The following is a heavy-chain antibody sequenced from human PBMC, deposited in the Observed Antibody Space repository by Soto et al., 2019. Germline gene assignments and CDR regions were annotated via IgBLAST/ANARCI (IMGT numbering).Heavy chain of an antibody. CDR1: AITFSGYA. V-gene: IGHV3-23*01. J-gene: IGHJ6*02. Sequence: GGSLRLSCAASAITFSGYAMTWVRQAPGRGLEWVSSISSVGTGTYYADSVKGRFTISRDNPKDTVYPQMSSLRAEDTAVYYCAKERQLVRNGMDVCGQGTTVTVSS. CDR3: AKERQLVRNGMDV. CDR2: ISSVGTGT. D-gene: IGHD6-13*01.